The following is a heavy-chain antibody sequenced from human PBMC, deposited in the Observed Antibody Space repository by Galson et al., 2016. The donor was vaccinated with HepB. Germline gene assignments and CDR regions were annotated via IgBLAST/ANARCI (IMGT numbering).Heavy chain of an antibody. J-gene: IGHJ2*01. Sequence: SLRLSCAASGFTFSSYAMTWVRQAPGKGLDWVSTISGSGGETHYADSVKGRFTFSRDNSKNTMYVQMTSLRAEDTAVYYCASGTTVTTSNSSWYFDLWGRGTLVTVSS. V-gene: IGHV3-23*01. CDR3: ASGTTVTTSNSSWYFDL. D-gene: IGHD4-17*01. CDR2: ISGSGGET. CDR1: GFTFSSYA.